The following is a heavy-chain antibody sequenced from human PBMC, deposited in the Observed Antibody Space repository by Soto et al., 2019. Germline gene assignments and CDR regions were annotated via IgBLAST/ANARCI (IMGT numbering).Heavy chain of an antibody. Sequence: ASVKVSCKSSGYTFIGFSLHWVRQAPGQGLEWMGWINPKNGDTYYAQKFQGRVTMTRDTSISTVYMELNSLKSDDTAVYYGSKGRGTAGHCGGGSCYEGMDVGGKGTTVTVSS. CDR2: INPKNGDT. V-gene: IGHV1-2*02. J-gene: IGHJ6*04. D-gene: IGHD2-15*01. CDR3: SKGRGTAGHCGGGSCYEGMDV. CDR1: GYTFIGFS.